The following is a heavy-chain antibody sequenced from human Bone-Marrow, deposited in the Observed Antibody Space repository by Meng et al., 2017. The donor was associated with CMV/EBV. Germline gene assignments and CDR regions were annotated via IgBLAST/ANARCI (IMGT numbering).Heavy chain of an antibody. CDR3: AASRYSGYDLYY. CDR2: INSDGSST. J-gene: IGHJ4*02. V-gene: IGHV3-74*01. CDR1: GFTFSSYW. D-gene: IGHD5-12*01. Sequence: GGSLRLSCAASGFTFSSYWMSWVRQAPGKGLVWVSRINSDGSSTSYADSVKGRFTISRDNAKNTLYLQMNSLRAEDTAVYYCAASRYSGYDLYYWGQGTLVTVSS.